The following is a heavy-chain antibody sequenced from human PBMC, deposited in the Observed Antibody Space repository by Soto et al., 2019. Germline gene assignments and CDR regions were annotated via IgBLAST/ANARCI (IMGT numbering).Heavy chain of an antibody. D-gene: IGHD4-17*01. Sequence: EVQLVESGGGLVKPGGSLRLSCAASRFTFSSYTMNWVRQAPGKGLEWVSSIGSSSSYIYYADSVRGRFTISRDNAKNSLYLQMNSLRAEDTAVYYCARDSVTTNLYYYYGMDVWGQGTTLTVSS. CDR3: ARDSVTTNLYYYYGMDV. V-gene: IGHV3-21*01. CDR1: RFTFSSYT. CDR2: IGSSSSYI. J-gene: IGHJ6*02.